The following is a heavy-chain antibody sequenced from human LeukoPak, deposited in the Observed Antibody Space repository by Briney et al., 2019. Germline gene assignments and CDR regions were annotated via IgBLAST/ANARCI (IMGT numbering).Heavy chain of an antibody. CDR1: GGSISSGSYY. D-gene: IGHD1-26*01. CDR3: ARDRRGRVD. V-gene: IGHV4-61*02. J-gene: IGHJ4*02. CDR2: IYTSGST. Sequence: SQTLSLTCTVSGGSISSGSYYWSWIRQPAGKGLEWIGRIYTSGSTNYNPSLKSRVIISVDTSKNQFSLKLSSVTAADTAVYYCARDRRGRVDWGQGTLVTVSS.